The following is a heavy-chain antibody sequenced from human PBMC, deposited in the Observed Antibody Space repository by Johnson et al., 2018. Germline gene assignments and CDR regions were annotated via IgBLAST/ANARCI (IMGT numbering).Heavy chain of an antibody. CDR3: AKLRGSYYYYGMDV. D-gene: IGHD3-16*01. V-gene: IGHV3-30-3*02. Sequence: QVQLQESGGGVVQPGRSLRLSCAASGFIFSSSAMHWVRPAPGKGLEWVSVISYDGSNTYSADSVKGRFTISRDNSKNTLYLKMHSLRAEDTAVYYCAKLRGSYYYYGMDVWGQGTTVTGSS. CDR1: GFIFSSSA. CDR2: ISYDGSNT. J-gene: IGHJ6*02.